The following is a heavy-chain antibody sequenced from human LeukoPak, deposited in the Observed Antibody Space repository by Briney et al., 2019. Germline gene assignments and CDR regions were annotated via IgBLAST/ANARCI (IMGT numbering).Heavy chain of an antibody. D-gene: IGHD2-15*01. J-gene: IGHJ5*02. Sequence: ASVKVSCKASGYTLTAYYIYWVRQAPGQGLEWMGRINPNSGGTDYAQNLHGRVTMTRDRSIRTAYMELSRLRSDDTAVYYCARGYCSGGTCYLVENWLDPWRQGTLVTVSS. CDR2: INPNSGGT. CDR1: GYTLTAYY. CDR3: ARGYCSGGTCYLVENWLDP. V-gene: IGHV1-2*06.